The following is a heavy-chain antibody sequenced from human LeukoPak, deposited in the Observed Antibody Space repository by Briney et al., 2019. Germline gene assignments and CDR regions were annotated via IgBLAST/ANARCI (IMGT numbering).Heavy chain of an antibody. V-gene: IGHV1-2*06. CDR2: INPNSGDT. CDR3: ARVGGSGAYYAFDY. Sequence: GASVKVSCKAPGYTFIAYYIHWVRQAPGQGLEWMGRINPNSGDTDYAQKFQGRIIMSRDTSISTLYMDLSRLRSDDTAVYYCARVGGSGAYYAFDYWGQGSLVTVSS. CDR1: GYTFIAYY. D-gene: IGHD3-16*01. J-gene: IGHJ4*02.